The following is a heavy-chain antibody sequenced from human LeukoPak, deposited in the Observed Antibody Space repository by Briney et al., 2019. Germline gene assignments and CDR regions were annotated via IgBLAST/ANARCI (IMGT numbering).Heavy chain of an antibody. CDR1: AYTFSSHP. J-gene: IGHJ4*02. Sequence: GGSLRLSCAASAYTFSSHPMGWVRRAPGKGLEWVSSICSSIGCTYYADSVRGRFAISRDDSKNTLYLQMNSLRAEDTAVYYCARISLAPSDNFDSWGQGTLVTVSS. CDR3: ARISLAPSDNFDS. V-gene: IGHV3-23*01. D-gene: IGHD1-1*01. CDR2: ICSSIGCT.